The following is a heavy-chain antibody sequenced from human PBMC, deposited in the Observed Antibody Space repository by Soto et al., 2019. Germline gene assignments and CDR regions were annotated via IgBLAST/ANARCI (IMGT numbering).Heavy chain of an antibody. D-gene: IGHD6-13*01. V-gene: IGHV4-31*03. CDR3: ARGYRQSGYSSSWVFDY. Sequence: QVQLQESGPGLVKPSQTLSLICTVSGGSINSGGYYWNWIRQHPGKGLEWIGYIFYSGSTYYNPFLWSRVTISADTSENQFSLNLSSVTAADTAVYFCARGYRQSGYSSSWVFDYWGKGTLVNVSS. CDR1: GGSINSGGYY. CDR2: IFYSGST. J-gene: IGHJ4*02.